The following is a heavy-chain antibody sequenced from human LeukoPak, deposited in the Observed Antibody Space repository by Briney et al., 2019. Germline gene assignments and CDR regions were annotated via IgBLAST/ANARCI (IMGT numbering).Heavy chain of an antibody. CDR2: ISAYNGNT. J-gene: IGHJ3*02. CDR3: ASVAYCSGGSCYSTDAFDI. D-gene: IGHD2-15*01. V-gene: IGHV1-18*01. CDR1: GYTFTSYG. Sequence: ASVKVSCKASGYTFTSYGISWVRQAPGQGLEWMGWISAYNGNTNYAQKLQGRVTMTTDTFTSTAYMELRSLRSDDTAVYYCASVAYCSGGSCYSTDAFDIWGQGTMVTVSS.